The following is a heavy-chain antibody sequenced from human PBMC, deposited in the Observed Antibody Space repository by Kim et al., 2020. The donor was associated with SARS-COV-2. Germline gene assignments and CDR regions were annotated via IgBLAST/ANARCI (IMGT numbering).Heavy chain of an antibody. D-gene: IGHD3-10*01. V-gene: IGHV3-23*01. J-gene: IGHJ2*01. CDR3: AKEPSAPFMVRGVPEPHFDL. CDR1: GFTFSSYA. CDR2: ISGSGGST. Sequence: GGSLRLSCAASGFTFSSYAMSWVRQAPGKGLEWVSAISGSGGSTYYADSVKGRFTISRDNSKNTLYLQMNSLRAEDTAVYYCAKEPSAPFMVRGVPEPHFDLWGRGTLVTVSS.